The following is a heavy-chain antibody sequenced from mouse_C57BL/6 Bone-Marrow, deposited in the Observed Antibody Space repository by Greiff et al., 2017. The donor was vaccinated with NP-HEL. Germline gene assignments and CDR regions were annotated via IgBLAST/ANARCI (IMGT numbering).Heavy chain of an antibody. D-gene: IGHD1-1*01. V-gene: IGHV1-9*01. CDR2: ILPGRGST. CDR1: GYTFTGYW. J-gene: IGHJ4*01. CDR3: ARRLRFPLFYYAMDY. Sequence: QVQLQQSGAELMKPGASVKLSCKATGYTFTGYWIEWVKQRPGHGLAWIGEILPGRGSTNYNEKFKGKATVTADTSSNTAYMQLSSLTTEDSAIYYCARRLRFPLFYYAMDYWGQGTSVTVSS.